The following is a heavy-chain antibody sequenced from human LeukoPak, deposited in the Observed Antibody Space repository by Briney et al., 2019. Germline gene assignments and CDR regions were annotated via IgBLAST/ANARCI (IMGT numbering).Heavy chain of an antibody. J-gene: IGHJ3*02. V-gene: IGHV1-69*13. Sequence: ASVKVSCKASGGIFSRYAISWVRQAPGQGLEWMGGIIPIFGTANYAQKFQGRVTITADESTSTAYMELSSLRSEDKAVYFCARDRVVGLGLDNAFDIWGQGTVVTVSS. CDR1: GGIFSRYA. D-gene: IGHD2-15*01. CDR3: ARDRVVGLGLDNAFDI. CDR2: IIPIFGTA.